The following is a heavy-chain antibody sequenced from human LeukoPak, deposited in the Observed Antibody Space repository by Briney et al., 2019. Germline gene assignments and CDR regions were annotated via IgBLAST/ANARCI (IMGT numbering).Heavy chain of an antibody. CDR1: GFTFSDYY. V-gene: IGHV3-11*06. CDR3: ARASSSWYGYYFDY. J-gene: IGHJ4*02. CDR2: ISSSSSYT. D-gene: IGHD6-13*01. Sequence: GGSLRLSCAASGFTFSDYYMSWIRQAPGKGLEWVSYISSSSSYTNYADPVKGRFTISRDNAKNSLYLQMNSLRAEDTAVYYCARASSSWYGYYFDYWGQGTLVTVSS.